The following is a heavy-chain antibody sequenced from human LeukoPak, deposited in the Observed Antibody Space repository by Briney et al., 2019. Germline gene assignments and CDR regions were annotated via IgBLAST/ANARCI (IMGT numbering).Heavy chain of an antibody. V-gene: IGHV3-74*01. CDR2: INGDGRNI. J-gene: IGHJ3*02. CDR3: AKDHVLRFLEWLSDNPDAFDI. Sequence: GGSLRLSCVASGFTFSSYWMHWVRQDPRKGLVWVSRINGDGRNINYADSVKGRFTISRDNSKNTLYLQMNSLRAEDTAVYYCAKDHVLRFLEWLSDNPDAFDIWGQGTMVTVSS. D-gene: IGHD3-3*01. CDR1: GFTFSSYW.